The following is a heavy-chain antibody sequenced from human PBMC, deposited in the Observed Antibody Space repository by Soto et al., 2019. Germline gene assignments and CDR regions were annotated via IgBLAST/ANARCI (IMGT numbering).Heavy chain of an antibody. CDR2: ITKSGDNT. D-gene: IGHD6-13*01. CDR3: AKEQAAAATGDAFDV. V-gene: IGHV3-23*01. Sequence: EVQLLESGGGLVQPGGSLRLSCTASGFSFSDFAMSWVRQAPGKGLEWVSTITKSGDNTYYADSVKGRVTISRDNSKNTLYLQVNSLSAEHTAIYFCAKEQAAAATGDAFDVWGQGTMVTVSP. J-gene: IGHJ3*01. CDR1: GFSFSDFA.